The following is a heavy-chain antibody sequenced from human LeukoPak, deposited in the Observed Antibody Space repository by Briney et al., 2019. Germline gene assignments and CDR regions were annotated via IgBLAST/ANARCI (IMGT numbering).Heavy chain of an antibody. D-gene: IGHD5-12*01. CDR1: GGSISSYY. J-gene: IGHJ4*02. CDR2: INHSGST. V-gene: IGHV4-34*01. Sequence: SETLSLTCTVSGGSISSYYWSWIRQPPGKGLEWIGEINHSGSTNYNPSLKSRVTISVDTSKNQFSLKLSSVTAADTAVYYCARYSGYDYVGGDFDYWGQGTLVTVSS. CDR3: ARYSGYDYVGGDFDY.